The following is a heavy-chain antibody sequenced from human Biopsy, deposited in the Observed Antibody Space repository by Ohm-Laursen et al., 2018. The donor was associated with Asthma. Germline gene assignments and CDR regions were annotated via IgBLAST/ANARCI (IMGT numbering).Heavy chain of an antibody. D-gene: IGHD3-3*01. CDR3: ARDVLEWYLPAFDF. CDR1: GFTFRSYA. V-gene: IGHV3-30-3*01. Sequence: SLRLSCSASGFTFRSYAMHWVRQAPGKGLEWVAVGGSYYDGGLKYYADSVNGRFTVSRDDSKNTLYLQMNSLRPDDTAVYYCARDVLEWYLPAFDFWGQGTLVTVSS. CDR2: GGSYYDGGLK. J-gene: IGHJ4*02.